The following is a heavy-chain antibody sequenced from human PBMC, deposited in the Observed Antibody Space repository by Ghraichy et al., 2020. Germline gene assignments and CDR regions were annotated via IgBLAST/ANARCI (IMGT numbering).Heavy chain of an antibody. CDR3: ARGPVKSY. CDR1: GGSFSGYY. J-gene: IGHJ4*02. D-gene: IGHD3-10*01. CDR2: INHSGST. V-gene: IGHV4-34*01. Sequence: SETLSLTCAVYGGSFSGYYWSWIRQPPGKGLEWIGEINHSGSTNYNPSLKSRVTISVDTSKNQFSLKLSSVTAADTAVYYCARGPVKSYWGQGTLVTVSS.